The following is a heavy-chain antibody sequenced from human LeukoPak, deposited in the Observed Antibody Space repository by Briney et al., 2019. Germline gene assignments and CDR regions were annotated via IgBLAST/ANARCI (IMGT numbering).Heavy chain of an antibody. Sequence: SETLSLTCAVYGGSFSGYYWSWIRQPPGKGLEWIGEINHSGSTNYNPSLKSRVTISVDTSKNQFSLKLSSVTAADTAVYYCARGSRLRYFDWYRGGLFDYWGQGTLVTVSS. CDR1: GGSFSGYY. CDR3: ARGSRLRYFDWYRGGLFDY. D-gene: IGHD3-9*01. V-gene: IGHV4-34*01. CDR2: INHSGST. J-gene: IGHJ4*02.